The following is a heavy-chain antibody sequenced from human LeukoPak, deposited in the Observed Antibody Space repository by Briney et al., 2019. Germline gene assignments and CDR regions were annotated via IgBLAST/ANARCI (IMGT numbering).Heavy chain of an antibody. Sequence: PGGSLRLSCAASGFTFSSYSMNWVRQAPGKGLEWVSSISSSSSYIYYADSVKGRFTISRDNSKNTLYLQMNSLRAEDTAVYYCAKDRYTMIVVVISYNWFDPWGQGTLVTVSS. CDR1: GFTFSSYS. V-gene: IGHV3-21*04. D-gene: IGHD3-22*01. J-gene: IGHJ5*02. CDR2: ISSSSSYI. CDR3: AKDRYTMIVVVISYNWFDP.